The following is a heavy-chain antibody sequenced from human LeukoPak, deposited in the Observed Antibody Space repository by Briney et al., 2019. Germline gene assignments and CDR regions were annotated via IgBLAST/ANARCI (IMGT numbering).Heavy chain of an antibody. CDR2: ISGSGGST. Sequence: PGGSLRLSCAASGFTFSSYAMSWVRQAPGKGLEWVSAISGSGGSTYYADSVKGRFTISRDNSKNTLYLQMNSLRPEATAVYYCAKDLGLVVRGVVAYWGQGPLVTVSS. CDR3: AKDLGLVVRGVVAY. V-gene: IGHV3-23*01. CDR1: GFTFSSYA. J-gene: IGHJ4*02. D-gene: IGHD3-10*01.